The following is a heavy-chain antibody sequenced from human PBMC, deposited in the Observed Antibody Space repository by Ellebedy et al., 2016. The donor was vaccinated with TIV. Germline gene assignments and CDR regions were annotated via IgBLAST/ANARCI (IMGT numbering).Heavy chain of an antibody. CDR1: GFPLTGYY. J-gene: IGHJ4*02. CDR2: IRYSCDVI. D-gene: IGHD6-13*01. Sequence: GESLKIPCPASGFPLTGYYMPSFPQPPGNGPERVAYIRYSCDVIYYANSVKGRFTTSRDNAGNSLFLQMNSLRAEDTAVYYCARLGVIAAAGVGDYWGQGTLVIVSS. V-gene: IGHV3-11*01. CDR3: ARLGVIAAAGVGDY.